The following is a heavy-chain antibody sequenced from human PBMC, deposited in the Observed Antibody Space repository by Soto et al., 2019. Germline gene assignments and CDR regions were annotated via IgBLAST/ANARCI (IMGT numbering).Heavy chain of an antibody. Sequence: PGGSLRLSCAASGFTFSCCAMSWVRQAPGKGLDYVSTIHSISNYIYYADSVKGRFTISRDNAKNTLYLQMNSLRAEDTAVYYCARSKDIVLVPAARGLTDEYYFDYWGQGTLVTVSS. CDR2: IHSISNYI. CDR1: GFTFSCCA. J-gene: IGHJ4*02. D-gene: IGHD2-2*01. V-gene: IGHV3-21*01. CDR3: ARSKDIVLVPAARGLTDEYYFDY.